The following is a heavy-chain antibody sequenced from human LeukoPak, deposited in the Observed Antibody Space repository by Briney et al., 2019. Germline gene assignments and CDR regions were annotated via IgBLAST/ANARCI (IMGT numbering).Heavy chain of an antibody. CDR2: IYYSGST. V-gene: IGHV4-61*01. CDR3: ARDGHTGYCSGGSCYPGAFDI. Sequence: RPSETLSLTCTVSGGSVSSGSYYWSWIRQPPGKGLEWIGDIYYSGSTNYNPSLKSRVTISVDTSKNQFSLKLSSVTAADTAVYYCARDGHTGYCSGGSCYPGAFDIWGQGTMVTVSS. D-gene: IGHD2-15*01. CDR1: GGSVSSGSYY. J-gene: IGHJ3*02.